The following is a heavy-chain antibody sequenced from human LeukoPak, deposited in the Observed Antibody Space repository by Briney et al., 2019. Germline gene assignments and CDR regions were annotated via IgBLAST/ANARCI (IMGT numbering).Heavy chain of an antibody. Sequence: PGGSLRLSCAASGFTFSNHGMHWVRQAPGRGLEWVTYIRYDGGNEQYAESVKGRFTISRDNSKNTVDLQMNSLRVEDTAVYYCVKGGNTAIVGATSFDYWGQGTLVTVSS. CDR3: VKGGNTAIVGATSFDY. V-gene: IGHV3-30*02. D-gene: IGHD1-26*01. CDR2: IRYDGGNE. J-gene: IGHJ4*02. CDR1: GFTFSNHG.